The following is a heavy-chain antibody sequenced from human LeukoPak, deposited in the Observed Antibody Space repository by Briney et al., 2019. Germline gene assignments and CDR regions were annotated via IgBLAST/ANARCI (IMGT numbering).Heavy chain of an antibody. CDR3: ARLMDGSGSYYNVKADGMDV. D-gene: IGHD3-10*01. V-gene: IGHV4-59*12. Sequence: PSETLSLTCTVSGGSISSYYWSWIRQPPGKGLEWIGYIYYSGSTNYNPSLKSRVTISVDTSKNQFSLKLSSVTAADTAVYYCARLMDGSGSYYNVKADGMDVWGQGTTVTVSS. J-gene: IGHJ6*02. CDR2: IYYSGST. CDR1: GGSISSYY.